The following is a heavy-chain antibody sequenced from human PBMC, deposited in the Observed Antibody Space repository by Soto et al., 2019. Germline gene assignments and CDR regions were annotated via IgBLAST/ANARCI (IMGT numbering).Heavy chain of an antibody. CDR3: SRGSGLIITIGGVIVTAFDI. J-gene: IGHJ3*02. CDR1: GFTFGDYV. Sequence: PGGSLRLSCTTSGFTFGDYVMSWLRQAPGKGPEWVGLIRSKVYGGTIEYAASVKGRFTISRDDSKSIAYLQMNSLKTEDTAVYYCSRGSGLIITIGGVIVTAFDIWGQGTMVTVS. CDR2: IRSKVYGGTI. D-gene: IGHD3-16*02. V-gene: IGHV3-49*03.